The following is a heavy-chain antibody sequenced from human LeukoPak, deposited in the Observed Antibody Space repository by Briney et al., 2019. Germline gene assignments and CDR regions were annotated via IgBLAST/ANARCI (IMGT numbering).Heavy chain of an antibody. V-gene: IGHV3-23*01. D-gene: IGHD6-6*01. Sequence: GGSLRLSCAASGFTFSTYAMTWVRQAPGKGLEWVSGINSNGDEIYYADSVRGRFTISRDNSNNALYLQMDSLRAEDTAVYYCANWIGSSSRDYWGQRTLVTVSS. CDR1: GFTFSTYA. J-gene: IGHJ4*02. CDR3: ANWIGSSSRDY. CDR2: INSNGDEI.